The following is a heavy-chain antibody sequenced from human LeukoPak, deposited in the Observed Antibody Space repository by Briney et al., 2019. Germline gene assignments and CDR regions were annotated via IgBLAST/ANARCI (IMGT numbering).Heavy chain of an antibody. CDR1: GYTFTSYD. CDR3: ARGPLYCSSTSCYYYYYYMDV. V-gene: IGHV1-8*01. Sequence: GASVKVSCKASGYTFTSYDINWVRQATGQGLEWMGWMNPSSGNTGYAQKFQGRVTMTRNTSISTAYMELSSLRSEDTAVYYCARGPLYCSSTSCYYYYYYMDVWGKGTTVTVSS. D-gene: IGHD2-2*01. CDR2: MNPSSGNT. J-gene: IGHJ6*03.